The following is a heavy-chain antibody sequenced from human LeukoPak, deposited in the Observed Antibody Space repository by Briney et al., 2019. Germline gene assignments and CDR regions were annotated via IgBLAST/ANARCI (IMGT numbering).Heavy chain of an antibody. D-gene: IGHD3-10*01. Sequence: ASVTLSLKGSGGTFSIYAISWLRQAPGQGLEWVGRIIPILGIANYAQKFQGRVTITADKSTSTAYMGLSSLRSEDTAVYYCARDNESGSGSSYYYYGMDVWGQGTTVTVSS. J-gene: IGHJ6*02. CDR3: ARDNESGSGSSYYYYGMDV. CDR1: GGTFSIYA. CDR2: IIPILGIA. V-gene: IGHV1-69*04.